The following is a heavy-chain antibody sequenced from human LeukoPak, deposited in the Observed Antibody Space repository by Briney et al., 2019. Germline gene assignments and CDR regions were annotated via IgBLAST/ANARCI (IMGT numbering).Heavy chain of an antibody. V-gene: IGHV4-39*01. J-gene: IGHJ6*03. CDR3: ARQDYYYYIDV. CDR1: GGSISSSSYY. CDR2: IYFSGST. Sequence: PSETLSLTCTVAGGSISSSSYYWRWIRQPPGKGLEWIGSIYFSGSTYYNPSLKSRVTISIDTSKNQFSLNLNSVTAADAAVYYCARQDYYYYIDVWGKGTTVTVTS.